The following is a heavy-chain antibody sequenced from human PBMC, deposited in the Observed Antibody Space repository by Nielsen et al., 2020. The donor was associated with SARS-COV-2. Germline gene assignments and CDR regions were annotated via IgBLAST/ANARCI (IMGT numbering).Heavy chain of an antibody. D-gene: IGHD4-11*01. V-gene: IGHV3-9*01. CDR3: AKDSGDYSNYGMDV. CDR1: GFTFSDHY. J-gene: IGHJ6*02. Sequence: GGSLRLSCAASGFTFSDHYMTWIRQTPGKGLEWVSGISWNSGSIGYADSVKGRFTISRDNAKNSLYLQMNSLRAEDTALYYCAKDSGDYSNYGMDVWGQGTTVTVSS. CDR2: ISWNSGSI.